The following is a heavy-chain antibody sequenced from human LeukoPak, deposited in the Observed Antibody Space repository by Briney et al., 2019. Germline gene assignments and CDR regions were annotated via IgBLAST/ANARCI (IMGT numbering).Heavy chain of an antibody. Sequence: GSLRLSFAASGFTFSSYAMRWVRQAPGKGLEWVSAISGSGGSTYYADSVKGRFTISRDNSKNTLYLQMNSLRAEDTAVYYCARDGYSYGLYFDYWGQGTLVTVSS. CDR2: ISGSGGST. CDR3: ARDGYSYGLYFDY. V-gene: IGHV3-23*01. J-gene: IGHJ4*02. CDR1: GFTFSSYA. D-gene: IGHD5-18*01.